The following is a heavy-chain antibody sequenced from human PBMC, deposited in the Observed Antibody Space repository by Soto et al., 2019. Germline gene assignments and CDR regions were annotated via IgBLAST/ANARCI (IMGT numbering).Heavy chain of an antibody. CDR2: INPNSGGT. CDR3: ARGLRYFDWPTAGFGMGV. D-gene: IGHD3-9*01. CDR1: GYTFTGYY. Sequence: GASVKVSCKASGYTFTGYYMHWVRQAPGQGLEWMGWINPNSGGTNYAQKFQGWVTMTRDTSISTAYMELSRLRSDDTAVYYCARGLRYFDWPTAGFGMGVWGQGTTVTVSS. J-gene: IGHJ6*02. V-gene: IGHV1-2*04.